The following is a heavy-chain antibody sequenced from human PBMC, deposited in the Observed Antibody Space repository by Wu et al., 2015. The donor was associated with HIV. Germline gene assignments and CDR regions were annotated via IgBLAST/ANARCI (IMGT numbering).Heavy chain of an antibody. CDR3: ANWAGVYGGGGASDAFDI. J-gene: IGHJ3*02. Sequence: QVQLVQSGAEVKKPGASVKVSCKASGYTFTGYYMHWVRQAPGQGLEWMGWINPNSGGTNYAQKFQGRVTMTRDTSISTAYMELSRLRSDDTAVYYCANWAGVYGGGGASDAFDIWGQGTMVTVSS. V-gene: IGHV1-2*02. CDR1: GYTFTGYY. D-gene: IGHD2-21*01. CDR2: INPNSGGT.